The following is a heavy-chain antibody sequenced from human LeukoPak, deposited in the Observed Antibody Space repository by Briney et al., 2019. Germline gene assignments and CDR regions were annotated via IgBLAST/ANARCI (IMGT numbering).Heavy chain of an antibody. CDR3: ARAGLGNWFDP. D-gene: IGHD3-22*01. CDR1: GGSISSSSYY. Sequence: SETLSLTCTVSGGSISSSSYYWGWIRQPPGKGLEWIGSIYYSGSTYYNPSLKSRVTISVDTSKNQFSLKLSSVTAADTAVYYCARAGLGNWFDPWGQGTLVPVSS. J-gene: IGHJ5*02. CDR2: IYYSGST. V-gene: IGHV4-39*01.